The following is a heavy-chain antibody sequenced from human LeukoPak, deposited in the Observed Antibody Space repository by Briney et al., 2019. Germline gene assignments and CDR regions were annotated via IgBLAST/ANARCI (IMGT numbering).Heavy chain of an antibody. CDR2: IYYSGST. J-gene: IGHJ4*02. Sequence: PSETLSLTCTVSGGSISSYYWSWIRQPPGKGLEWIGYIYYSGSTNYNPSLKSRVTISVDTSKNQFSLKLSSVTAADTAVYYCARHRSLMYCSGGSCYGPLDYWGQGTLVTVSS. V-gene: IGHV4-59*08. D-gene: IGHD2-15*01. CDR1: GGSISSYY. CDR3: ARHRSLMYCSGGSCYGPLDY.